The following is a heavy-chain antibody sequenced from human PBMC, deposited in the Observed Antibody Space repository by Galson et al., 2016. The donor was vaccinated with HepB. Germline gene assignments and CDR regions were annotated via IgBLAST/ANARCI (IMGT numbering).Heavy chain of an antibody. CDR3: ATDGGTRRRPLGCYYGMDV. Sequence: SLRLSCAASGFTFSSYSMNWVRQAPGKGLEWVSFICSSSSYIYYADSVKGRFTISRDNAKNTLYLQMNSLRAGDTAVYYCATDGGTRRRPLGCYYGMDVWGKGTTVTVSS. CDR2: ICSSSSYI. CDR1: GFTFSSYS. D-gene: IGHD3-16*01. J-gene: IGHJ6*04. V-gene: IGHV3-21*01.